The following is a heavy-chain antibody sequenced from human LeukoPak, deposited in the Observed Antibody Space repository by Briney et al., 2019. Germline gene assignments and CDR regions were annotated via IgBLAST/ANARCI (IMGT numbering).Heavy chain of an antibody. V-gene: IGHV1-18*01. CDR3: ARVFSSGYYYDY. Sequence: ASVKVSCKASGYTFTSYGISWVRQAPGHGLEWMGWISAYSGNTNYAQKLQGRVTMTTDTSTSTAYMELRSLRSDDTAVYYCARVFSSGYYYDYWGQGTLVTVSS. D-gene: IGHD3-22*01. J-gene: IGHJ4*02. CDR2: ISAYSGNT. CDR1: GYTFTSYG.